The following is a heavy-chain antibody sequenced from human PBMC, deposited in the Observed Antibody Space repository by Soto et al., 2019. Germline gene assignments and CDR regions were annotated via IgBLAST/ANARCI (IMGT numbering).Heavy chain of an antibody. D-gene: IGHD6-13*01. Sequence: EVQLVESGGGLVQPGRSLRLSCAASGFTFDDYAMHWVRQAPGKGLEWVSGISWNSGSIGYADSVKGRFTIARDNAKNSLYLQMNSLRAEDTALYYCAKDPSPFSAAAGTPFDYWGQGTLVTVSS. V-gene: IGHV3-9*01. CDR1: GFTFDDYA. CDR3: AKDPSPFSAAAGTPFDY. CDR2: ISWNSGSI. J-gene: IGHJ4*02.